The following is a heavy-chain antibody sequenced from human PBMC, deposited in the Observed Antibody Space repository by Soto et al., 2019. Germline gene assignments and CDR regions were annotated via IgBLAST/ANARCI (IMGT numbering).Heavy chain of an antibody. CDR2: INHSGST. J-gene: IGHJ4*02. Sequence: QVQLQQWGAGLLKPSETLSLTCAVYGGSFSGYYWSWIRQPPGKGLEWIGEINHSGSTIYNPSLKSRVTLSVATSKNQFSLKLSSVTAADTAVYYCARGRTPCDYWGQGTLVTVSS. D-gene: IGHD2-2*01. V-gene: IGHV4-34*01. CDR3: ARGRTPCDY. CDR1: GGSFSGYY.